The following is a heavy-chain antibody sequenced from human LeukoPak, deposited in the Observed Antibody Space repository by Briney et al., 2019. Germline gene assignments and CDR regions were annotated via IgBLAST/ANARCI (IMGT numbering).Heavy chain of an antibody. D-gene: IGHD6-19*01. CDR3: ARDRTDFVVAGVFDP. J-gene: IGHJ5*02. CDR1: GYTFTSYY. CDR2: INPSGGST. V-gene: IGHV1-46*01. Sequence: GASVKVSCKASGYTFTSYYMHWVRQAPGQGLEWMGIINPSGGSTSYAQKFQGRVTMTRDTSTSTVYMELSSLRSEDTAVYYCARDRTDFVVAGVFDPWGQGTLVTVSS.